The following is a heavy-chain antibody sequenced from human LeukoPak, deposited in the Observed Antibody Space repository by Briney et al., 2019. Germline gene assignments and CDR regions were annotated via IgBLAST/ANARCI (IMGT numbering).Heavy chain of an antibody. Sequence: NPGGSLRLSCAASGFTFSSYSMNWVRQAPGKGLEWVSSISSSSSYIYYADSVKGRFTISRDNAKNSLYLQMNSLRAEDTAVYYCAKDPILTVGYYYYYMDVWGKGTTVTVSS. CDR2: ISSSSSYI. CDR1: GFTFSSYS. J-gene: IGHJ6*03. D-gene: IGHD3-9*01. CDR3: AKDPILTVGYYYYYMDV. V-gene: IGHV3-21*04.